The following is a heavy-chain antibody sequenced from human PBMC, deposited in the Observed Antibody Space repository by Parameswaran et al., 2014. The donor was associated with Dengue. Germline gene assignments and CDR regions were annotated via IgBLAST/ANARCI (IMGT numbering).Heavy chain of an antibody. Sequence: WVRQAPGQGLEWMGWISAYNGNTNYAQKLQGRVTMTTDTSTSTAYMELRSLRSDDTAVYYCARDPSYCSGGSCYAYWGQGTLVTVSS. CDR3: ARDPSYCSGGSCYAY. J-gene: IGHJ4*02. D-gene: IGHD2-15*01. CDR2: ISAYNGNT. V-gene: IGHV1-18*01.